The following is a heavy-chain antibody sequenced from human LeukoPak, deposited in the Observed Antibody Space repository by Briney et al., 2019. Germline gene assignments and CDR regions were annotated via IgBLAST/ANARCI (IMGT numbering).Heavy chain of an antibody. CDR1: GFTFSSYA. J-gene: IGHJ4*02. CDR2: IWYDGSNK. CDR3: ARDFYYYDSSGPDY. V-gene: IGHV3-33*08. Sequence: PGGSLRLSCAASGFTFSSYAMHWVRQAPGKGLEWVAVIWYDGSNKYYADSVKGRFTISRDNSKNTLYLQMNSLRAEDTAVYYCARDFYYYDSSGPDYWGQGTLVTVSS. D-gene: IGHD3-22*01.